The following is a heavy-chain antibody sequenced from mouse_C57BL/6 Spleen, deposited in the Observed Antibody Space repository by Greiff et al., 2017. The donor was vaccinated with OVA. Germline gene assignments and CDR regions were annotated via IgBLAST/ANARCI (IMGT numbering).Heavy chain of an antibody. V-gene: IGHV1-42*01. CDR3: AREGDKRHYDC. D-gene: IGHD3-3*01. CDR2: INPSTGGT. J-gene: IGHJ2*01. Sequence: VHVKQSGPELVKPGASVKISCKASGYSFTGYYMNWVKQSPEKSLEWIGEINPSTGGTTYNQKFKAKATLTVDKSSSTAYMQLKSLASDDSAVYYCAREGDKRHYDCWGQGTTLTFSS. CDR1: GYSFTGYY.